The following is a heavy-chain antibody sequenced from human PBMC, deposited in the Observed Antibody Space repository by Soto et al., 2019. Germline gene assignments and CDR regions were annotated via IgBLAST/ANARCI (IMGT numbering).Heavy chain of an antibody. CDR1: GYTFTSYG. J-gene: IGHJ1*01. CDR2: INAYNGNT. Sequence: ASVKVSCKASGYTFTSYGISWVRQAPGQGLEWMGWINAYNGNTNYAQKLQGRVTMTTDTSTSSAYMELRSLRSDDTAVYYCARSRYCTMGVCYTAEYSQHWGQGTLVTVSS. V-gene: IGHV1-18*01. CDR3: ARSRYCTMGVCYTAEYSQH. D-gene: IGHD2-8*01.